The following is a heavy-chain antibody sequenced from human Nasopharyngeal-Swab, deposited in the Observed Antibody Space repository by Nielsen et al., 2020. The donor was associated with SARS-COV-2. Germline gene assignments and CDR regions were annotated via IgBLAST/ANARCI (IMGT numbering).Heavy chain of an antibody. D-gene: IGHD2-8*01. CDR2: IIPIFGTA. Sequence: SVKVSCKASGYTFNNYYIHWVRQAPGQGLEWMGGIIPIFGTANYAQKFQGRVTITADESTSTAYMELSSLRSEDTAVYYCARLGSLSEEMGWGQGTLVTVSS. V-gene: IGHV1-69*13. J-gene: IGHJ4*02. CDR3: ARLGSLSEEMG. CDR1: GYTFNNYY.